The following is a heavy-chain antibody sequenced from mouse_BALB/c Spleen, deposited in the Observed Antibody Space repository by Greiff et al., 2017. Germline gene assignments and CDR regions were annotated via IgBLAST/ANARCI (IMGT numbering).Heavy chain of an antibody. Sequence: QVQLQQPGAELVKPGASVKMSCKASGYTFTSYNMHWVKQTPGQGLEWIGAIYPGNGDTSYNQKFKGKATLTADKSSSTAYMQLSSLTFEDSAVYYCAGCGNYFDYWGQGTTLTVSS. CDR3: AGCGNYFDY. CDR1: GYTFTSYN. D-gene: IGHD1-1*02. CDR2: IYPGNGDT. V-gene: IGHV1-12*01. J-gene: IGHJ2*01.